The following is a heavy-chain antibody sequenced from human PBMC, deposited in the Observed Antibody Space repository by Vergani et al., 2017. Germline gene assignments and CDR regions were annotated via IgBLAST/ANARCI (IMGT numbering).Heavy chain of an antibody. D-gene: IGHD3-10*01. CDR2: IYYSGST. CDR1: GGSISSSSYY. Sequence: QLQLQESGPGLVKPSETLSLTCTVSGGSISSSSYYWGWIRQPPGKGLEWIGSIYYSGSTYYNPSLKSRVTISVDTSKNQFSLKLSSVTAADTAVYYCARDVLTYYYGSGSYYNWFDPWGQGTLVTVSS. V-gene: IGHV4-39*07. CDR3: ARDVLTYYYGSGSYYNWFDP. J-gene: IGHJ5*02.